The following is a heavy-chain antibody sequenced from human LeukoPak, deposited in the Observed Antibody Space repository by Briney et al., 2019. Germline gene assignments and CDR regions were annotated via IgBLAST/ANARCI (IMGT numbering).Heavy chain of an antibody. J-gene: IGHJ4*02. Sequence: AAVKVSCRASGYTFTGYYMHWVRQAPGQGLEWMGWINLNSGGTNYAQKFQGRVTMTRDTSISTAYMELSRLRSDDAAVYYCARDFTTGSIAVDYWGQGTLVTVSS. CDR2: INLNSGGT. CDR3: ARDFTTGSIAVDY. D-gene: IGHD1-1*01. CDR1: GYTFTGYY. V-gene: IGHV1-2*02.